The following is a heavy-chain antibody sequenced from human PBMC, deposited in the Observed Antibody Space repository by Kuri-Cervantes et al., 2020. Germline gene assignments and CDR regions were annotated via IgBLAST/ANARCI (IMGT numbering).Heavy chain of an antibody. Sequence: ASVQVSCKASGYTFTNYDINRVRQAPGQGLEWVGWMNPNSGNTGYAQKFQGRVTMARNTSISTAYMELGSLRSEDTAVYYCARGVVVPASMQSGYYYSCMDVWGKGTTVTVSS. D-gene: IGHD2-2*01. CDR1: GYTFTNYD. CDR3: ARGVVVPASMQSGYYYSCMDV. CDR2: MNPNSGNT. V-gene: IGHV1-8*02. J-gene: IGHJ6*04.